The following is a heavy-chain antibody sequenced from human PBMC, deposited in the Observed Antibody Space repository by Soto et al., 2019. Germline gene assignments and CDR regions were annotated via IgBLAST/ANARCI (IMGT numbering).Heavy chain of an antibody. CDR3: ARHSNEYRKSLDY. J-gene: IGHJ4*02. D-gene: IGHD1-1*01. CDR1: GGSISGYY. V-gene: IGHV4-59*08. Sequence: PSETLSLTFTVSGGSISGYYWSWIRQPPGKGLEWIAYIYYSGSSNSNPSLKSRVTISVDTSKNRFSLKLSSVTAADTAVYYCARHSNEYRKSLDYWGQGTLVTVSS. CDR2: IYYSGSS.